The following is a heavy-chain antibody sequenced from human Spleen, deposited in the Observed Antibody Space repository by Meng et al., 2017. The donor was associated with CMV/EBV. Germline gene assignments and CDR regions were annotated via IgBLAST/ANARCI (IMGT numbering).Heavy chain of an antibody. J-gene: IGHJ4*02. CDR2: IYHTGST. D-gene: IGHD1-26*01. CDR3: ARRPRGGSYGY. CDR1: GDSINSRTYF. V-gene: IGHV4-39*01. Sequence: CNVSGDSINSRTYFWGWIRQPPGKAPECVGDIYHTGSTYYSPSLETRVTISVDTSKNQFSLRLTSVTAADTAVYYCARRPRGGSYGYWGQGTLVTVSS.